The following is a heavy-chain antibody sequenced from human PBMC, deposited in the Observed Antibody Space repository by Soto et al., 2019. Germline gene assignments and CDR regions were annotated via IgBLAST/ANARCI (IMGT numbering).Heavy chain of an antibody. CDR2: VYHTGGN. CDR1: GASVSTPYW. J-gene: IGHJ3*01. Sequence: QVYLQESGPGLVKPSGTLSLTCAVSGASVSTPYWWTWVRQPPGKDLEWIGDVYHTGGNNYNPSLMSRVIISLDKSKNQFSLDMISVTVAVTALYYCAYSTGWYRPDVSGQGTMVIVSS. CDR3: AYSTGWYRPDV. V-gene: IGHV4-4*02. D-gene: IGHD6-19*01.